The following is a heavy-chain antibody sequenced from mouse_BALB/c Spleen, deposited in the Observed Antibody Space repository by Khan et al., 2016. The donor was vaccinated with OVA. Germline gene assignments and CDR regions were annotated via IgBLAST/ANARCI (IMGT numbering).Heavy chain of an antibody. CDR2: MIYSGNT. CDR3: AKSTDRYSFAY. V-gene: IGHV3-8*02. Sequence: EVQLQESGPSLVKPSQTLSLTCSVTGDSITSGYWSWIRKFPGNKLEYMGYMIYSGNTYYNPSLKSRISITRHNSTNQYYLQLNSVTTEDTATYYCAKSTDRYSFAYWGQGTLVTVSA. D-gene: IGHD2-14*01. J-gene: IGHJ3*01. CDR1: GDSITSGY.